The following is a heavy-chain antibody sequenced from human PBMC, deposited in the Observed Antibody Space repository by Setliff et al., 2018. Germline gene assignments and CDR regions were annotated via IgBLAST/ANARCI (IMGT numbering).Heavy chain of an antibody. Sequence: PSETLSLTCTVSGDSISSPTYHWGWVRQPPXKGXEWIXXXYYNGNTYXXPSLRSRLTISIDTSESQFSLRLNSVAAADTAVYYCTREFSSSPGHWGQGILVTVSS. CDR3: TREFSSSPGH. J-gene: IGHJ4*02. D-gene: IGHD6-19*01. CDR1: GDSISSPTYH. CDR2: XYYNGNT. V-gene: IGHV4-39*07.